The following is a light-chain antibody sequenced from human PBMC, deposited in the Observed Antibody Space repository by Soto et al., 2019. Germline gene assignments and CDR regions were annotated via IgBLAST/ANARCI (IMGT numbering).Light chain of an antibody. J-gene: IGKJ1*01. V-gene: IGKV1-39*01. CDR2: GXS. CDR3: QQSLRTTRT. CDR1: QSFRVH. Sequence: DIHMTQSPSSLSASLGGRVTMTXRASQSFRVHLNWFQQQPGXAPEXXXSGXSTLQFGGPSRLSGSGSATDFILTISNLQPEDFAIYYCQQSLRTTRTFGQGTKVDIK.